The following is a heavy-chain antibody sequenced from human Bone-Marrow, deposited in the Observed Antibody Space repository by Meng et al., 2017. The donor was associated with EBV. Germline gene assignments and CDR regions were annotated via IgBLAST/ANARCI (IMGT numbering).Heavy chain of an antibody. V-gene: IGHV3-15*01. CDR3: TTEFPDIVVVVAARG. J-gene: IGHJ4*02. D-gene: IGHD2-15*01. CDR2: IKSKTDGGTT. CDR1: GFTFSNAW. Sequence: EVQLVESGGGLVKPGGSLRRSCAAAGFTFSNAWMSWVRQAPGKGLEWVGRIKSKTDGGTTDYAAPVKGRFTISRDDSKNTLYLQMNSLKTEDTAVYYCTTEFPDIVVVVAARGWGQGTLVTVSS.